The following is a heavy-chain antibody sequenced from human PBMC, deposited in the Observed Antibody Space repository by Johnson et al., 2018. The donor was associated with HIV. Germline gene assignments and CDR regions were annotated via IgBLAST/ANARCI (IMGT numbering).Heavy chain of an antibody. V-gene: IGHV3-30*04. CDR1: GFTFSSYP. CDR3: TRLPSGYSRDDLDI. Sequence: QVQLVESGGGVVQPGRSLRLSCAASGFTFSSYPMHWVRQAPGKGLEWVAIISYDGGSKYYADSVKGRFTVSRDNSKNTLYRQINSLRPEDTAVYYCTRLPSGYSRDDLDIWGQGTMVTVSS. CDR2: ISYDGGSK. J-gene: IGHJ3*02. D-gene: IGHD5-18*01.